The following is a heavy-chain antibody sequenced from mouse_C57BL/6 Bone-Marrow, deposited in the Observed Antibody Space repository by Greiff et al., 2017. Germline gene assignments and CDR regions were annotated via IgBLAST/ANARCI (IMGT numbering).Heavy chain of an antibody. V-gene: IGHV1-4*01. CDR3: ARSYDGYYVNYAMDY. D-gene: IGHD2-3*01. J-gene: IGHJ4*01. CDR1: GYTFTSYT. Sequence: QVHVKQSGAELARPGASVKMSCKASGYTFTSYTMHWVKQRPGQGLEWIGYINPSSGYTKYNQKFKDKATLTADKSSSTAYMQLSSLTSEDSAVYYCARSYDGYYVNYAMDYWGQGTSVTVSS. CDR2: INPSSGYT.